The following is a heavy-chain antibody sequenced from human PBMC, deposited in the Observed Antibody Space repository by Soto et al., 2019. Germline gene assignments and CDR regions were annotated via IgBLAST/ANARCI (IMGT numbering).Heavy chain of an antibody. CDR2: IYYRGNA. J-gene: IGHJ4*02. CDR3: ARLEGLATISYYFDF. CDR1: DDSINSDKYY. D-gene: IGHD5-12*01. Sequence: QLQLQESGPGLVKPSETLSLTCSVSDDSINSDKYYWGWIRQPPGKGLEWIGSIYYRGNAYYNPSFPTRVPFSLDNSTSPSSLKMNSVAAADSAVYVCARLEGLATISYYFDFWGPGALVTVSS. V-gene: IGHV4-39*01.